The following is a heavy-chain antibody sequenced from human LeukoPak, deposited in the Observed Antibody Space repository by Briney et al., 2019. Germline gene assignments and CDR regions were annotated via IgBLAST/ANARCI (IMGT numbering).Heavy chain of an antibody. J-gene: IGHJ4*02. V-gene: IGHV1-46*01. Sequence: GASVRVSCKASGYTFTSYYMHWVRQAPGQGLEWMGIINPSGGSTSYAQKFQGRVTMTRDTSPSTVYMGLSSLRSEDTAVYYCARDRDGYNYFLAPSEKPNDKLCYWGQGTLVTVSS. CDR1: GYTFTSYY. CDR2: INPSGGST. D-gene: IGHD5-24*01. CDR3: ARDRDGYNYFLAPSEKPNDKLCY.